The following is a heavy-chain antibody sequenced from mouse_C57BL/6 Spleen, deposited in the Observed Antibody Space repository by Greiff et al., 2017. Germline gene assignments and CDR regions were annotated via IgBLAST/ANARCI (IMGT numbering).Heavy chain of an antibody. V-gene: IGHV1-69*01. D-gene: IGHD2-4*01. Sequence: QVQLQQPGAELVMPGASVKLSCKASGYTFTSYWMHWVKQRPGQGLEWIGEIDPSDSYTNYNQKFKGKSTLTVDKSSSTAYMQLSSLTSEDSAVYYCASYDYDGAYWGQGTLVIVSA. CDR2: IDPSDSYT. CDR3: ASYDYDGAY. J-gene: IGHJ3*01. CDR1: GYTFTSYW.